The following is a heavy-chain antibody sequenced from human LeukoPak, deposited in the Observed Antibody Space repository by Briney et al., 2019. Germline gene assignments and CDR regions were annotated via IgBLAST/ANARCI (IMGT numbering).Heavy chain of an antibody. D-gene: IGHD3-9*01. CDR2: IYHSGST. V-gene: IGHV4-4*02. Sequence: PSGTLSLTCAVSGGSISSSNWWSWVRQPPGKGLEWIGEIYHSGSTNYNPSLKSRVTISVDTSKNQFSLKLSSVTAADTAVYYCARHDILTGYYSYYFDYWGQGTLVTVSS. CDR3: ARHDILTGYYSYYFDY. CDR1: GGSISSSNW. J-gene: IGHJ4*02.